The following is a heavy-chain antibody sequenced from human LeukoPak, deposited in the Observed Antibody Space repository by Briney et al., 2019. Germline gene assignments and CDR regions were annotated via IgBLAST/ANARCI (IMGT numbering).Heavy chain of an antibody. CDR1: GGSISSSNNY. J-gene: IGHJ3*02. Sequence: PSETLSLTCTVSGGSISSSNNYWGWIRQPPGKGLEWIGSIYYSGSTYYNPSLKGRVTISVDTSKNQFSLKLSSVTAADTAVYYCARSNYVWGSYRPRQSDAFDIWGQGTMVTVSS. CDR3: ARSNYVWGSYRPRQSDAFDI. D-gene: IGHD3-16*02. CDR2: IYYSGST. V-gene: IGHV4-39*01.